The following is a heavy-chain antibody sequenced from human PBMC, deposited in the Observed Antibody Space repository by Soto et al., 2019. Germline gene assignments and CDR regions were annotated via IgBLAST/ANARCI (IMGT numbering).Heavy chain of an antibody. V-gene: IGHV4-30-2*01. CDR3: ATAPGPY. Sequence: QLQLQESGSGLVKPSQTLSLTCAVSGGSISSGGYSWSWIRQPPGKGLEWIGYIYHSGSTYYNPSLTSRAPTSVARSKTQFSLQLRSVTAADTAVYYCATAPGPYWGQGTLVTVSS. CDR2: IYHSGST. J-gene: IGHJ4*02. CDR1: GGSISSGGYS.